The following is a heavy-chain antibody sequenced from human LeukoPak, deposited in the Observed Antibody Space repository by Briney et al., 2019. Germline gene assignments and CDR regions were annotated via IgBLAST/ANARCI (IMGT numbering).Heavy chain of an antibody. CDR2: ISSSSIYI. Sequence: GGSLRLSCAASGFTFSSNGMSWVRQAPGKGLEWVSSISSSSIYIYYADSVKGRFTISRDNARNSLYLQMNSLRAEDTAVYYCARGYTNYGYAFDIWGQGTMVTVSS. D-gene: IGHD4-11*01. CDR1: GFTFSSNG. V-gene: IGHV3-21*01. CDR3: ARGYTNYGYAFDI. J-gene: IGHJ3*02.